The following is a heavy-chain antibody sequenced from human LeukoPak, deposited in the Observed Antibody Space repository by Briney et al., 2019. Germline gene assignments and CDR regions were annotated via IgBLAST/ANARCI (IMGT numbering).Heavy chain of an antibody. D-gene: IGHD5-24*01. CDR3: ARDRGDGYKHDAFDI. J-gene: IGHJ3*02. V-gene: IGHV4-39*07. CDR2: IYYSGST. Sequence: SETLSLTCTVSGGSISSSSYYWGWIRQPPGKGLEWIGSIYYSGSTYYNPSLKSRVTISVDTSKNQFSLKLSSVTAADTAVYYCARDRGDGYKHDAFDIWGQGTMVNVPS. CDR1: GGSISSSSYY.